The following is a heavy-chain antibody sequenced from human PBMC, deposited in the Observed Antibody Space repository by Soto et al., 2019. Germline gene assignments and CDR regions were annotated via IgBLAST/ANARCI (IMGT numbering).Heavy chain of an antibody. CDR3: ARGRYGDY. V-gene: IGHV1-18*01. Sequence: ASVKVSCKASGYTFTSYGITWVRQPPGQGLEWMGWISAHNGNTDYAQKLQGRVIVTRDTSTSTAYMELRSLISDDTAVYYCARGRYGDYWGQGALVTVSS. J-gene: IGHJ4*02. D-gene: IGHD1-1*01. CDR2: ISAHNGNT. CDR1: GYTFTSYG.